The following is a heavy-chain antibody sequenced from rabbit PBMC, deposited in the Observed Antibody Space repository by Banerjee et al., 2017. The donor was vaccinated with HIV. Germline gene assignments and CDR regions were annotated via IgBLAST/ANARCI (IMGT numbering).Heavy chain of an antibody. D-gene: IGHD4-1*01. CDR1: GFDFSSYG. J-gene: IGHJ4*01. Sequence: QEQLVESGGGLVKPEGSLTLTCKASGFDFSSYGVSWVRQAPGKGLEWIACIYAGSGGNTYYASWAKGRFTISETSWTTVTLQMTSLTAADTATYFCARDLAGVIGWNFSLWGQGTLVTVS. CDR2: IYAGSGGNT. V-gene: IGHV1S45*01. CDR3: ARDLAGVIGWNFSL.